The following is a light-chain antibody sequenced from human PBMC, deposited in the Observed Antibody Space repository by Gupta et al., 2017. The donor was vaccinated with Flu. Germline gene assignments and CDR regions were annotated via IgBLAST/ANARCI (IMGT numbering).Light chain of an antibody. CDR2: GNS. J-gene: IGLJ3*02. V-gene: IGLV1-40*01. CDR3: QSYDSSLSGWV. CDR1: SSNIGAGYD. Sequence: QSVLTQPPSVSGPPGQRLTISCPGSSSNIGAGYDVHWYQQLPGTAPKLLIYGNSNRPSGVPDRFSGSKSSTSASLAITGLQAEDEADYYCQSYDSSLSGWVFGGGTKLTVL.